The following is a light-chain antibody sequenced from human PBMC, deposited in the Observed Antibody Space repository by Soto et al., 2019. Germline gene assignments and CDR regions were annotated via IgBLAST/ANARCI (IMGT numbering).Light chain of an antibody. CDR1: QRVSNN. CDR3: QQYDNWPRT. CDR2: GAS. V-gene: IGKV3-15*01. Sequence: EIGMTQSPATLSVSPGEGATLSCRASQRVSNNLAWYQQKPGQAPRLLIYGASTRATGVPARFSGSGSGTEFTLTISSLQSEEFAVYYCQQYDNWPRTFGQGTKVEIK. J-gene: IGKJ1*01.